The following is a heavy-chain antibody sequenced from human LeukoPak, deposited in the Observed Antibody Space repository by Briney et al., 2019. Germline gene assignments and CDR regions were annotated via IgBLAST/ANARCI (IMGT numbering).Heavy chain of an antibody. V-gene: IGHV3-23*01. Sequence: GGSLRLSCAASGFTFSSYAMSWVRQAPGKGLEWVSAISGSGGSTYYADSVKGRFTISRDNSKNTLYLQMNSLRAEDTAVYYCVRVYGSGGPITYYFDYWGQGTLVTVSS. CDR3: VRVYGSGGPITYYFDY. D-gene: IGHD3-10*01. J-gene: IGHJ4*02. CDR2: ISGSGGST. CDR1: GFTFSSYA.